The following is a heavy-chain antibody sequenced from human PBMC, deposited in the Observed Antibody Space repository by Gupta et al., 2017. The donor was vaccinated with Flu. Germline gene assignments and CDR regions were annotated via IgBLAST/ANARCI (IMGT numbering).Heavy chain of an antibody. CDR1: GDSVSSNSAA. CDR2: TYYRSKWYN. V-gene: IGHV6-1*01. Sequence: QVQLQQSGPGLVKPSQTLSLTCAISGDSVSSNSAAWNWIRQSPSRGLEWLGRTYYRSKWYNDYAVSVKSRITINPDTSKNQFSLQLNSVTPEDTAVYYCAREWLATIAVASFGFDPWGQGTLVTVSS. D-gene: IGHD6-19*01. CDR3: AREWLATIAVASFGFDP. J-gene: IGHJ5*02.